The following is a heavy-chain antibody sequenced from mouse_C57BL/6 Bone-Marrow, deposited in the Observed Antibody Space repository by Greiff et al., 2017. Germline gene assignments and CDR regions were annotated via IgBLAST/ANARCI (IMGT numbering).Heavy chain of an antibody. D-gene: IGHD4-1*01. CDR2: IDPSDSET. V-gene: IGHV1-52*01. CDR3: ARWNWDGTY. Sequence: QVQLPQPGAELVRPGSSVTLSCKASGYTFTSYWMHLVKQRPIQVLEWIGNIDPSDSETHYNQKFKDKATLTVDKSSSTAYMQLSSLTSEDSAVYYCARWNWDGTYWGQGTTLTVSS. J-gene: IGHJ2*01. CDR1: GYTFTSYW.